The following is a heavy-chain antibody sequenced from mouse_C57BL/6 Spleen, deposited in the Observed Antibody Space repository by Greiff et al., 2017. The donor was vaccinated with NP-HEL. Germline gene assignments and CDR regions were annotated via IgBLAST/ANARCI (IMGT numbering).Heavy chain of an antibody. CDR3: AIGFYYGNYGDAMDY. Sequence: VQLVESGPELVKPGASVKISCKASGYAFSSSWMNWVKQRPGKGLEWIGRIYPGDGDTNYNGKFKGKATLTADKSSSTAYMQLSSLTSEDSAVYFCAIGFYYGNYGDAMDYWGQGTSVTVSS. D-gene: IGHD2-1*01. CDR2: IYPGDGDT. CDR1: GYAFSSSW. J-gene: IGHJ4*01. V-gene: IGHV1-82*01.